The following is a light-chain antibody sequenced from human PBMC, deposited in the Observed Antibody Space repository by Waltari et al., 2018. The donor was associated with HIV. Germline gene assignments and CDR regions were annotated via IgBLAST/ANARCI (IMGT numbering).Light chain of an antibody. CDR2: DVS. CDR3: SSYGDSIRLL. Sequence: QSALTQPASASGSPGQSITISCTGTSSDVGGYDYVSWFQQHPRKAPKLMVYDVSKRPSAVSDRFSGSRSGSTASLTVAGLQAEDEAAYYCSSYGDSIRLLFGGGTNVTVL. V-gene: IGLV2-14*03. J-gene: IGLJ2*01. CDR1: SSDVGGYDY.